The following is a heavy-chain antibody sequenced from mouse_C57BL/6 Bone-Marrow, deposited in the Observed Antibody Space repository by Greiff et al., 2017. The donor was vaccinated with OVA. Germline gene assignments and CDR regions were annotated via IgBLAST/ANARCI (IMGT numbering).Heavy chain of an antibody. Sequence: EVKLVESGGDLVKPEGSLKLSCAASGFTFSSYGMSWVRQTPDKRLEWVATISSGGSYTYYPDSVKGRFTISRDNAKNTLYLQMSSLKSEDTAMYYCARQLRLRRFAYWGQGTLVTVSA. CDR2: ISSGGSYT. D-gene: IGHD3-2*02. V-gene: IGHV5-6*01. J-gene: IGHJ3*01. CDR3: ARQLRLRRFAY. CDR1: GFTFSSYG.